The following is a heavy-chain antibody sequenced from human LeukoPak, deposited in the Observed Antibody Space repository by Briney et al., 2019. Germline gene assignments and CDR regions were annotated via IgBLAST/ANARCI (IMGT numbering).Heavy chain of an antibody. V-gene: IGHV1-2*02. CDR2: INPNSGGT. Sequence: ASVKVSCKASGYIFTGYYLHWVRQAPGQGLEWMGWINPNSGGTNYAQKFQGRVTMTRDTSITTAYMELSRLGSDDTAVYYCAKAMVRGVTPDGFDIWGQGTMVTVSS. J-gene: IGHJ3*02. D-gene: IGHD3-10*01. CDR1: GYIFTGYY. CDR3: AKAMVRGVTPDGFDI.